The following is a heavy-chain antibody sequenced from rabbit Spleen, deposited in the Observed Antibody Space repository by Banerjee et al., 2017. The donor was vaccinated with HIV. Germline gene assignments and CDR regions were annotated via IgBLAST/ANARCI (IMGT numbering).Heavy chain of an antibody. J-gene: IGHJ6*01. V-gene: IGHV1S40*01. CDR2: IYTGSGST. CDR3: ARDSSSSFSSYGMDL. Sequence: QSLEESGGDLVKPGSSLTLTCTASVFSFSSSYWMCWVRQAPGKGLEWIGCIYTGSGSTYYASWAKGRFTISKTSSTTVTLHMTSLTAADTATYFCARDSSSSFSSYGMDLWGQGTLVTVS. D-gene: IGHD1-1*01. CDR1: VFSFSSSYW.